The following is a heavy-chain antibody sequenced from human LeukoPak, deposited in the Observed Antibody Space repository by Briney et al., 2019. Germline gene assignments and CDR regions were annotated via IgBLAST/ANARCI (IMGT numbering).Heavy chain of an antibody. Sequence: PGRSLRLSCAASGFTFSSYGMHWVRQAPGKGLEWVAVISYDGSNKYYADSVKGRFTISRDNSKNTLYLQMNSLRAEDTAVYYCAKLWSSGWEIDYWGQGTLVTVSS. J-gene: IGHJ4*02. CDR2: ISYDGSNK. CDR1: GFTFSSYG. V-gene: IGHV3-30*18. D-gene: IGHD6-19*01. CDR3: AKLWSSGWEIDY.